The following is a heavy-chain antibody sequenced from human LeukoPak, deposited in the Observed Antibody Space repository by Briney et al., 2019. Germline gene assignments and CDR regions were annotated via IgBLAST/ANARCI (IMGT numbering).Heavy chain of an antibody. CDR1: GGSISGYY. Sequence: SETLSLTCTVSGGSISGYYWTWVRQPPGKGLEWIGQIHYSGRADYNPSLKSRITISVDTSKNQMSLKLTFVTAADTAIYYCARFGVDYDMGVWGQGTTVTVSS. CDR3: ARFGVDYDMGV. V-gene: IGHV4-59*01. D-gene: IGHD3-16*01. J-gene: IGHJ6*02. CDR2: IHYSGRA.